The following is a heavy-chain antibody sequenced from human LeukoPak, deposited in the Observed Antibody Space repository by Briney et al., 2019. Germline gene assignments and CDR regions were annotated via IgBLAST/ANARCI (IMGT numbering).Heavy chain of an antibody. CDR2: IYWDDDK. Sequence: KESGPALATPTQTLTLPCTFSGFSLTTSELAVGWIRQPPGKALEWLSLIYWDDDKRYNPCLKSRLTITKDTSRNQVVLTVTNRDPVDTGTYYCAQKGFRGLFDHWGQGTLVTVSS. CDR3: AQKGFRGLFDH. D-gene: IGHD3-10*01. V-gene: IGHV2-5*02. J-gene: IGHJ5*02. CDR1: GFSLTTSELA.